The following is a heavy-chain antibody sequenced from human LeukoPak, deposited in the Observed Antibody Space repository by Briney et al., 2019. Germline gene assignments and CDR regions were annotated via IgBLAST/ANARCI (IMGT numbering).Heavy chain of an antibody. CDR2: ISWNSGST. V-gene: IGHV3-9*01. CDR1: GFTFDDYA. J-gene: IGHJ4*02. CDR3: AKAPTYYYDSSGYPFDY. D-gene: IGHD3-22*01. Sequence: PGRSLRLSCAASGFTFDDYAMHWVRQAPGKGLEWVSGISWNSGSTGYADSVKGRFTISRDNAKNSLYLQMNSLRAEDTALYYCAKAPTYYYDSSGYPFDYWGQGTLVTVSS.